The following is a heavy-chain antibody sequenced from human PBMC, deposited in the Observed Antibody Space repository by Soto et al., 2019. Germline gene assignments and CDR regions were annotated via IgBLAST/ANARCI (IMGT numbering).Heavy chain of an antibody. CDR2: IIPIFASL. Sequence: QVQLVQSGAEVKTPGSSVKVSCKASGGTFSSYVISWVRQAPGQGLEWMGGIIPIFASLNYAQKFQGRVTITADESTSTAYMELSSLKAEDTAVYYCTGDAYWGQGTLVTVSS. V-gene: IGHV1-69*01. CDR3: TGDAY. CDR1: GGTFSSYV. J-gene: IGHJ4*02.